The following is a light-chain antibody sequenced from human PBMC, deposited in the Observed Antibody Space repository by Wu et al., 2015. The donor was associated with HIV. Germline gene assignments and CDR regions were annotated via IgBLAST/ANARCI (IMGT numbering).Light chain of an antibody. V-gene: IGKV3-20*01. CDR1: QNVISTY. J-gene: IGKJ5*01. Sequence: VLTQSPGTLSLSPGERATLSCRASQNVISTYLAWYQHKPGQAPRLLIYGANIRATGIPDRFSGSVSGTDHTLTISRLEPEDFAVYYCQQFGSAFGQGTRLEVK. CDR3: QQFGSA. CDR2: GAN.